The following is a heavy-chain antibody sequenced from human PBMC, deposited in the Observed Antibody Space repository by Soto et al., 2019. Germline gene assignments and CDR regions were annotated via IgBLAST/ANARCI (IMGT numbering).Heavy chain of an antibody. J-gene: IGHJ5*02. D-gene: IGHD2-15*01. Sequence: PSETLSLTCTVSGGSISSSSYYWGWIRQPPGKGLEWIGSIYYSGSTYYHPSLTSRVTISVDTPKNHFSLKLSSVTAADTAVYYCAGQVVVETLDWFDPWGQGTLVTVSS. CDR1: GGSISSSSYY. CDR3: AGQVVVETLDWFDP. CDR2: IYYSGST. V-gene: IGHV4-39*01.